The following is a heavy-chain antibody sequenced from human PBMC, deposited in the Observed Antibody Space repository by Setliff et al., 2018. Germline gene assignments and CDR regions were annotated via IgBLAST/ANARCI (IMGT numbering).Heavy chain of an antibody. CDR2: IKPDSSEK. CDR1: GFTFSNCW. CDR3: ARGVYDFRTVQGGP. Sequence: GGSLRLSCAASGFTFSNCWVSWVRQAPGKGLEWVASIKPDSSEKYYVDSVKGRFTISRDNAKNTLYLQMKSLRAEDTAVYYCARGVYDFRTVQGGPWGQGTRVTVSS. D-gene: IGHD3-3*01. V-gene: IGHV3-7*01. J-gene: IGHJ5*02.